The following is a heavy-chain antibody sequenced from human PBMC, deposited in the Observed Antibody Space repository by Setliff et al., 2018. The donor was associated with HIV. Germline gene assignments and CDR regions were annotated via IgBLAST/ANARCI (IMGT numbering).Heavy chain of an antibody. J-gene: IGHJ2*01. V-gene: IGHV5-51*01. D-gene: IGHD3-9*01. CDR2: IYPGDSET. CDR3: ARSDYDVLTGFWYFDL. CDR1: GYIFTNYW. Sequence: GESLKISCKSSGYIFTNYWIGWVRQMSGKALEWMGIIYPGDSETKYSPSSEGQVTISADKSISTAYLQWSSLKASDTAMYYCARSDYDVLTGFWYFDLWGRGTLVTVS.